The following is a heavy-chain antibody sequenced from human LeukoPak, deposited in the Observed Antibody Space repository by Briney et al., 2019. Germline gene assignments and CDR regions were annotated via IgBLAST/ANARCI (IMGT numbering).Heavy chain of an antibody. CDR2: ISAYNGNT. D-gene: IGHD3-10*01. J-gene: IGHJ4*02. CDR1: GYTFTSYG. V-gene: IGHV1-18*01. Sequence: ASVKVSCKASGYTFTSYGISWVRQAPGQGLEWMGWISAYNGNTNYAQKFQGRVTMTTDTSTSTAYMELSRLRSDDTAVYYCARVPTRAMVRGPFGYWGQGTLVTVSS. CDR3: ARVPTRAMVRGPFGY.